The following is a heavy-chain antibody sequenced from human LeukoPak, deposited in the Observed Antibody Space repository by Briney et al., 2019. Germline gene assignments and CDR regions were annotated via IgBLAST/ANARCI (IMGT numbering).Heavy chain of an antibody. CDR2: ITDTSRYK. D-gene: IGHD6-13*01. Sequence: GGSLRLSCVASGFTFSYYSVNWVRPAPGKGLEWVSSITDTSRYKNYADSVKGRFTISRDNAKNSLHLQMNSLRAGDTAVYYCARDRRPSSWLGVGPWGQGTLVTVSS. J-gene: IGHJ5*02. CDR1: GFTFSYYS. V-gene: IGHV3-21*01. CDR3: ARDRRPSSWLGVGP.